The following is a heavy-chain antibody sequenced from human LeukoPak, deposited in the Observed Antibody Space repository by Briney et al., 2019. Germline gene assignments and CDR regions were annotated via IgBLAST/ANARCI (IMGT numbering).Heavy chain of an antibody. J-gene: IGHJ4*02. CDR3: VRDDDRPDNGLDY. CDR2: ISGNGVTT. V-gene: IGHV3-64*04. D-gene: IGHD3-22*01. Sequence: GGSLRLSCAASGFSFSGDYIHWVRQAPGKGLEYVSAISGNGVTTHYTNSVKGRFTISRDNSKNTLYLQMNSLRAEDTAVYYCVRDDDRPDNGLDYWGQGTLVTVSS. CDR1: GFSFSGDY.